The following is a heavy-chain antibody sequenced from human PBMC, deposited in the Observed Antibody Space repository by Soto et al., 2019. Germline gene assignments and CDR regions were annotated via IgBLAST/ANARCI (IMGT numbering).Heavy chain of an antibody. V-gene: IGHV1-69*04. CDR1: GGTFSSYT. D-gene: IGHD3-22*01. Sequence: SVKVSCTASGGTFSSYTISWVRQAPGQGLEWMGRIIPILGIANYAQKFQGRVTITADKSTSTAYMELSSLRSEDTAVYYCARDSKDYYDSSGYYGWGAFDIWGQGTMVTVSS. CDR2: IIPILGIA. CDR3: ARDSKDYYDSSGYYGWGAFDI. J-gene: IGHJ3*02.